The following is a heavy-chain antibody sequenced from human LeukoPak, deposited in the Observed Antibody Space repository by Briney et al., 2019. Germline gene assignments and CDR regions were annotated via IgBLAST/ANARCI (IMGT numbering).Heavy chain of an antibody. CDR1: GGSISSTSYY. Sequence: PSETLSLTCIVSGGSISSTSYYWGWIRQPPGKGLEWIGSIYYSGSTNYNPSLKSRVTISVDTSKNQFSLKLSSVTAADTAVYYCARNRGYSYGADAFDIWGQGTMVTVSS. CDR2: IYYSGST. CDR3: ARNRGYSYGADAFDI. V-gene: IGHV4-39*07. J-gene: IGHJ3*02. D-gene: IGHD5-18*01.